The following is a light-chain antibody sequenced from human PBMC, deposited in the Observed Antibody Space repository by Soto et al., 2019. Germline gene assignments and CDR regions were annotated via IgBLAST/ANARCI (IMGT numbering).Light chain of an antibody. CDR1: QSISSW. V-gene: IGKV1-5*03. CDR2: KAS. J-gene: IGKJ5*01. Sequence: DIQMTLSPSTLSASVGDRVTITCRASQSISSWLAWYQQKPGKAPKLLIYKASSLESGVPSRFSGSGSGTEFTLTISSLQPDDFATYYCQQYHSYSITFGQGTRLEIK. CDR3: QQYHSYSIT.